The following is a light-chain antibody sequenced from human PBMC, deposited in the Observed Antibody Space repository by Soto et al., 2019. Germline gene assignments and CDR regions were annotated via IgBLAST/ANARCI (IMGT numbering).Light chain of an antibody. J-gene: IGLJ1*01. V-gene: IGLV3-22*01. Sequence: VLGENYADWYQQKPGQAPELVIYEDSERDPGIPERFSGSTSGNTTTLTISRVLTEDEADYYCLSGDEDNRDVFGTVTKVTVL. CDR1: VLGENY. CDR2: EDS. CDR3: LSGDEDNRDV.